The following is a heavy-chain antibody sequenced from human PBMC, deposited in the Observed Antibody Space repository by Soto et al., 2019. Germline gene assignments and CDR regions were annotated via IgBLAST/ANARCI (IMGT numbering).Heavy chain of an antibody. CDR2: INSDGSNT. V-gene: IGHV3-74*01. D-gene: IGHD3-10*01. J-gene: IGHJ6*02. Sequence: PGGSLRISFVAPGFTFPYYWVHMGRPTPGKGLVWVSYINSDGSNTNYADSVKGRFTISRDNAKNTLDLQMHGLRAEDMAVYYCARSVRSGSFPYYYYAMDVWGQGTTVTVSS. CDR1: GFTFPYYW. CDR3: ARSVRSGSFPYYYYAMDV.